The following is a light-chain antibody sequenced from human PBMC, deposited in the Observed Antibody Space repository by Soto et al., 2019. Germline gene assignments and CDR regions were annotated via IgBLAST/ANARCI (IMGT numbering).Light chain of an antibody. J-gene: IGKJ1*01. CDR3: QQYYSTAWT. V-gene: IGKV1-39*01. CDR2: AAS. Sequence: DIQMTQSPSSLYASVGDRVTITCRASRTISRYLSWYQQEPGKAPKLLIFAASTLQSGVPSRFSGSGSGTDFTLTISSLQPEDFATYSCQQYYSTAWTFGQGTKVDIK. CDR1: RTISRY.